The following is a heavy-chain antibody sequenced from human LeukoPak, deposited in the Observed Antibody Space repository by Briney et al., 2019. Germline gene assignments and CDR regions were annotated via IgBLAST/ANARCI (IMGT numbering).Heavy chain of an antibody. Sequence: SGTLSLTCTVSGGSISTSDYYCGWIRQPPGKGLEWIGYIYYSGSTYYNPSLKSRVTISVDTSKNQFSLKLSSVTAADTAVYYCARGGNAFDIWGQGTMVTVSS. V-gene: IGHV4-31*03. CDR3: ARGGNAFDI. J-gene: IGHJ3*02. CDR2: IYYSGST. D-gene: IGHD1-26*01. CDR1: GGSISTSDYY.